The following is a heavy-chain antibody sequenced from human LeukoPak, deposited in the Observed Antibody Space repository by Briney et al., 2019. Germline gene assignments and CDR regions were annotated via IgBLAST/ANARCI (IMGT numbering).Heavy chain of an antibody. D-gene: IGHD3-22*01. J-gene: IGHJ3*01. CDR3: ATITTIVVISGGAFDV. CDR2: ISSDGITK. V-gene: IGHV3-30*04. Sequence: GGSLRLSCAASGFPFSSSHMHWVRQAPGKGLEWVALISSDGITKHYADSVKGRFTISRDNSKNTLYLQMNGLRPEDTAVYFCATITTIVVISGGAFDVWGQGTMVTVSS. CDR1: GFPFSSSH.